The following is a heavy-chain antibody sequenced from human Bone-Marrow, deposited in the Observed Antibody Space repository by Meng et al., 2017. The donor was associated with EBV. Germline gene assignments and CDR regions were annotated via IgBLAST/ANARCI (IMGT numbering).Heavy chain of an antibody. CDR2: IIPNSGNA. Sequence: QDQLVESGSEVKKPGASVKVSCKASGYTFANYAMNWVRQAPGQGLEWMGSIIPNSGNATYAQNFESRFTFSLDTSVSTAYLQISSLKAEDTAVYYCARARVLLWDGSFDPWGQGTLVTVSS. CDR1: GYTFANYA. CDR3: ARARVLLWDGSFDP. J-gene: IGHJ5*02. D-gene: IGHD1-26*01. V-gene: IGHV7-4-1*02.